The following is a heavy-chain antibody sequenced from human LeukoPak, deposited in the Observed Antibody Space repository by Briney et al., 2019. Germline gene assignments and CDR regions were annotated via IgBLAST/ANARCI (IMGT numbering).Heavy chain of an antibody. Sequence: GASVKVSCKASGYTFTSYGISWVRQAPGQGLEWMGWISAYNGNTNYAQKLQGRVTMTTDTSTSTAYMKLRSLRSDDTAVYYCARSYSSGWYYYYGMDVWGQGTTVTVSS. CDR3: ARSYSSGWYYYYGMDV. CDR2: ISAYNGNT. V-gene: IGHV1-18*01. D-gene: IGHD6-19*01. J-gene: IGHJ6*02. CDR1: GYTFTSYG.